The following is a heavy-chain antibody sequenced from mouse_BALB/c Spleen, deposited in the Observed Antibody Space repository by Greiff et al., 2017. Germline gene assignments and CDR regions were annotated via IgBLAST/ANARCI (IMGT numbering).Heavy chain of an antibody. CDR1: GFNIKDYY. D-gene: IGHD2-1*01. Sequence: EVKLQESGAELVRPGALVKLSCKASGFNIKDYYMHWVKQRPEQGLEWIGWIDPENGNTIYDPKFQGKASITADTSSNTAYLQLSSLTSEDTAVYYCARKGSYGNYEAYWGQGTLVTVSA. V-gene: IGHV14-1*02. CDR2: IDPENGNT. J-gene: IGHJ3*01. CDR3: ARKGSYGNYEAY.